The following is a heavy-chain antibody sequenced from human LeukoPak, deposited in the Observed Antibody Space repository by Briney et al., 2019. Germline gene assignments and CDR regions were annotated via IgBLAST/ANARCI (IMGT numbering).Heavy chain of an antibody. V-gene: IGHV3-21*01. CDR3: ARSGGPGTYHQLRYNWFDP. J-gene: IGHJ5*02. CDR2: ITTISHYI. D-gene: IGHD3-10*01. CDR1: RFTFSDYS. Sequence: GGSLRLSCAASRFTFSDYSMNWVRQAPGKGLEWLSSITTISHYIYYAGAVRGRFTISRDNAKNSLYLQMNSLRGEDTAVYYCARSGGPGTYHQLRYNWFDPWGQGTLVTVSS.